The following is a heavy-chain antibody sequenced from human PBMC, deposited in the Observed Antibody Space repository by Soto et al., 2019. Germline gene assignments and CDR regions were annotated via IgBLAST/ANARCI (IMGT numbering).Heavy chain of an antibody. D-gene: IGHD5-18*01. CDR2: VSFDSKNK. V-gene: IGHV3-30*18. Sequence: LVESGGGVVQPGRSLTLSCAASGFSFDSFNIHWVRQAPGKGLEWVTTVSFDSKNKYYVDSVEGRFTISRDNSKNVVYLQMDNLRHEDTAVYYCAKETVETTYSYYGLDVWGPGTTVTV. J-gene: IGHJ6*02. CDR3: AKETVETTYSYYGLDV. CDR1: GFSFDSFN.